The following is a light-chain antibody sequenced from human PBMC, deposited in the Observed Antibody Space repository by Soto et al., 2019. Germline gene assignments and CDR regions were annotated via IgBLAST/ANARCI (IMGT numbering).Light chain of an antibody. CDR1: SRDVGAYDF. Sequence: QSALTQPASVSGSLGQSITIPCTGTSRDVGAYDFVSWYQQHPGNAPKILIFEVRNRPSGVSYRFSGSKSGNTASLTISGLRAEDEADYYCSSYAGDSTVIVFGGGTKLTVL. V-gene: IGLV2-14*01. J-gene: IGLJ2*01. CDR2: EVR. CDR3: SSYAGDSTVIV.